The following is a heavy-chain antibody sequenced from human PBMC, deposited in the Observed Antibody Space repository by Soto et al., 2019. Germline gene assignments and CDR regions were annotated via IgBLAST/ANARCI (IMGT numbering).Heavy chain of an antibody. CDR1: GYIFSTYT. D-gene: IGHD3-22*01. V-gene: IGHV1-3*01. CDR2: INAANGNT. CDR3: ARVSFETSGYADY. J-gene: IGHJ4*02. Sequence: QVHLVQSGAEVKKPGASVKVSCKASGYIFSTYTMHWVRQAPGQRLEWMGWINAANGNTKYSQNFQGRVTISRDTSSSTAYLELSSLISEDTAVYYCARVSFETSGYADYLGQGTLVTVSS.